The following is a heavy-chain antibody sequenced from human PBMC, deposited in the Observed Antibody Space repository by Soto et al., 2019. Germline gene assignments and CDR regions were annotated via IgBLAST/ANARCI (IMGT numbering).Heavy chain of an antibody. CDR3: GGAGLVIKIGGYLNFDS. V-gene: IGHV4-31*03. D-gene: IGHD3-22*01. J-gene: IGHJ4*02. Sequence: PSETLSLTCTVSGGSISSGGYYWSWIRQHPGKGLEWIGYIYYSGSTYYNPSLKSRVTISVDTSKNQFSLKLSSVTAADTAVYYWGGAGLVIKIGGYLNFDSGGKETLLT. CDR2: IYYSGST. CDR1: GGSISSGGYY.